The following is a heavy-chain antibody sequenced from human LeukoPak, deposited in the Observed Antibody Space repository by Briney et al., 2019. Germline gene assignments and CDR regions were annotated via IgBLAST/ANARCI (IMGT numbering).Heavy chain of an antibody. CDR2: ISYSGST. CDR3: ARRRTGYLSYYFDS. D-gene: IGHD3-9*01. CDR1: GHSFSSDDFY. J-gene: IGHJ4*02. Sequence: SQTLSLTCTVSGHSFSSDDFYWSWIRQPPGKGLGWLGYISYSGSTFYNPSLKSRVTISVDTSKNQFSLKLFSVTAADTAVYYCARRRTGYLSYYFDSWGQGVLVTVSS. V-gene: IGHV4-30-4*01.